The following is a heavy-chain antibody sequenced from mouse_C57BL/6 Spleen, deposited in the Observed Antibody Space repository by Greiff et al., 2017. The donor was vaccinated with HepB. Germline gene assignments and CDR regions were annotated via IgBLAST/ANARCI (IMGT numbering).Heavy chain of an antibody. CDR2: IDPENGDT. CDR3: TRCYYGSSPFAY. J-gene: IGHJ3*01. D-gene: IGHD1-1*01. Sequence: EVQLQQSGAELVRPGASVKLSCTASGFNIKDDYMHWVKQRPEQGLEWIGWIDPENGDTEYASKFQGKATITADTSSNTAYLQLSSLTSEDTAVYYCTRCYYGSSPFAYWGQGTLVTVSA. V-gene: IGHV14-4*01. CDR1: GFNIKDDY.